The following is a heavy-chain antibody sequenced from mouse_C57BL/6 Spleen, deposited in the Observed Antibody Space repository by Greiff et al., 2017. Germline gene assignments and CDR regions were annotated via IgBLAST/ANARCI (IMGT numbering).Heavy chain of an antibody. V-gene: IGHV5-4*01. CDR1: GFTFSSYA. CDR2: ISDGGSYT. CDR3: ARDPDFDY. J-gene: IGHJ2*01. Sequence: EVQLVESGGGLVKPGGSLKLSCAASGFTFSSYAMSWVRQTPEKRLEWVATISDGGSYTYYPDNVKGRFTISRDNAKNNLYLQMSHLKSEDTAMYYCARDPDFDYWGQGTTLTVSS.